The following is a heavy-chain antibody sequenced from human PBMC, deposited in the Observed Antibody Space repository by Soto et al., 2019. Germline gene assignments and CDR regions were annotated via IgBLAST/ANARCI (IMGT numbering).Heavy chain of an antibody. CDR1: GYSFTTYW. V-gene: IGHV5-51*01. J-gene: IGHJ1*01. Sequence: GESLKISCKGSGYSFTTYWIGWVRQMPGKGLEWMGTIYPGDSDTRYSPSFQGQVTISADKSINTAYLQWSSLRASDTAMYYCARRAEDTEYFQRWGQGTLVTVSS. D-gene: IGHD6-19*01. CDR3: ARRAEDTEYFQR. CDR2: IYPGDSDT.